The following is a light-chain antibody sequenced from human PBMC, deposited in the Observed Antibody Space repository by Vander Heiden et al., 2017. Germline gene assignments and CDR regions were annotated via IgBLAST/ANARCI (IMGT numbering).Light chain of an antibody. J-gene: IGKJ1*01. CDR3: QQYSIDSPT. V-gene: IGKV1-5*01. CDR2: DAS. CDR1: QSITTW. Sequence: DTQMPKSPSTLSASVGDRVTITCRASQSITTWLAWYQQKPGKAPKLLIYDASNLQSGVPSRFSGSGSGTDFSLTISSLQPDDFATYYCQQYSIDSPTFGQGTKVEI.